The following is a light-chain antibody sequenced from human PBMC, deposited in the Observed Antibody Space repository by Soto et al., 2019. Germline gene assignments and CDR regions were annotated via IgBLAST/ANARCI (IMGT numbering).Light chain of an antibody. Sequence: QSALTQPRSVSGSPGQSITISCTGTSSDIGGYNYVSWYQQHPGKAPQLMIYDVSNRPSGLSNRFSGSKSGNTASLTISGLQAEDAADYYCSSYTTSSTVVFGGGTKLTVL. CDR3: SSYTTSSTVV. J-gene: IGLJ2*01. CDR1: SSDIGGYNY. CDR2: DVS. V-gene: IGLV2-14*03.